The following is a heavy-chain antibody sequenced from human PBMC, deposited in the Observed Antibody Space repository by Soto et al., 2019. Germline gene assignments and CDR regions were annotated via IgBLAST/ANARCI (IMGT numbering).Heavy chain of an antibody. D-gene: IGHD6-19*01. Sequence: EVQLLESGGGLVQPGGSLRLSCAASGFTFSSYVMSWVRQAPGKGLEWVSAISGSGGSTYYADSVKGRFTNSRDNSKNTLYLQMNSLRAEDTAVYYCAKQLRTNGGWYWYGYWGQGTLVTVSS. J-gene: IGHJ4*02. CDR1: GFTFSSYV. V-gene: IGHV3-23*01. CDR2: ISGSGGST. CDR3: AKQLRTNGGWYWYGY.